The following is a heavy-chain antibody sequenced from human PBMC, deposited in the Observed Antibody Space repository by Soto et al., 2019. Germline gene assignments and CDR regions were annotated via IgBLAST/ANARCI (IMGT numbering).Heavy chain of an antibody. Sequence: EVQLVESGGGLVQPGGSLRLSCAASGFTFSSYWLHWVRQAPGKGLVWVSGINSDGSSTSYADSVNGRFTISRDNAKNTLHLKMNSLRAEDTAVYYCAIGPPAAARYYYYYGLDVWGQGTTVTVSS. V-gene: IGHV3-74*01. CDR1: GFTFSSYW. J-gene: IGHJ6*02. CDR3: AIGPPAAARYYYYYGLDV. D-gene: IGHD2-2*01. CDR2: INSDGSST.